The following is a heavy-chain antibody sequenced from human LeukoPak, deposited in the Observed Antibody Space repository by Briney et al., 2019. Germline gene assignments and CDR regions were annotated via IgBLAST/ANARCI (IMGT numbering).Heavy chain of an antibody. CDR3: ARSANGGGDY. CDR1: GYTFTGNY. Sequence: ASVKVSCKASGYTFTGNYMHWVRQAPGQGLEWMGWIDPNRGGTDYAQKFQGRVTMTRDTSISTAYMEPSGLKSDDTAIYYCARSANGGGDYWGQGTLVTVSS. J-gene: IGHJ4*02. CDR2: IDPNRGGT. V-gene: IGHV1-2*02. D-gene: IGHD2-8*01.